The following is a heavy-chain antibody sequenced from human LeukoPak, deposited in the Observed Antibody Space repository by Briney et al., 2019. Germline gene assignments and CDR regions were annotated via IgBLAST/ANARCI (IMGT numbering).Heavy chain of an antibody. CDR2: INPNSGGT. CDR1: GYTFTGYY. V-gene: IGHV1-2*02. CDR3: ARDLWGGELFWWFDP. D-gene: IGHD3-10*01. Sequence: VASVKVSCTASGYTFTGYYMHWVRQAPGQGLEWMGWINPNSGGTNYAQKFQGRVTMTRDTSISTAYMELSRLRSDDTAVYYCARDLWGGELFWWFDPWGQGTLVTVSS. J-gene: IGHJ5*02.